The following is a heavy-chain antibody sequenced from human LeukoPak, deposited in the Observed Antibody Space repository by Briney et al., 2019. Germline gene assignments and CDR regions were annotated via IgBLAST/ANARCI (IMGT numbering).Heavy chain of an antibody. D-gene: IGHD3-22*01. J-gene: IGHJ4*02. CDR3: ARDIGDYYDSSGYLFDY. Sequence: SETLSLTWTVSGGSINNYYWSWIRQPAGKGLEWIGRISTSGTTNYNPSLKSRVTMSVDTSKNQFSLKLSSVTAADTAVYYCARDIGDYYDSSGYLFDYWGQGTLVTVSS. CDR1: GGSINNYY. V-gene: IGHV4-4*07. CDR2: ISTSGTT.